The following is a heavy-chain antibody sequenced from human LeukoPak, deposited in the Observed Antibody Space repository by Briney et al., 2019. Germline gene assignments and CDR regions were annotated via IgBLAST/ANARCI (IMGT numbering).Heavy chain of an antibody. V-gene: IGHV4-59*01. Sequence: SETLPLTCTVSGGSISSYYWTWIRQPPGKGLEWIGNIYYSGSTNYNPSLKSRVTISVDTSKNQFSLKLSSVTAADTAVYYCARDYGSGSYRYYGMDVWGQGTTVTVSS. CDR3: ARDYGSGSYRYYGMDV. CDR2: IYYSGST. CDR1: GGSISSYY. D-gene: IGHD3-10*01. J-gene: IGHJ6*02.